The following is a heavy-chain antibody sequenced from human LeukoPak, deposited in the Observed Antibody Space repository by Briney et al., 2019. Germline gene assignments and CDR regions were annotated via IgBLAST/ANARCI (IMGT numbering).Heavy chain of an antibody. D-gene: IGHD2-2*01. CDR2: IIPLFRTA. Sequence: SVKVSCKTFGGTFNNYAINWVRQAPGQGLEWMGGIIPLFRTANYAQNFQGRVTITADESTRTAYMELSSLRSEDTAVYYCARIMEYCSSTSCYYGMDVWGQGTTVTVSS. CDR1: GGTFNNYA. CDR3: ARIMEYCSSTSCYYGMDV. J-gene: IGHJ6*02. V-gene: IGHV1-69*13.